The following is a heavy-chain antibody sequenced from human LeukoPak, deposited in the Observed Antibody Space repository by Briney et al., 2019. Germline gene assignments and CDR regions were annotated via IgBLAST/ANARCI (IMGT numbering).Heavy chain of an antibody. CDR1: GYSFSSHD. Sequence: ASVKVSCKASGYSFSSHDINWVRQATGQGLEWMGWMNPKSGNTDHAQKFQGRVTMSRNTSISVAYLELSSLRSEDTAVYYCARKGDSRPAPLDYWGQGTLVTVSS. D-gene: IGHD3-22*01. J-gene: IGHJ4*02. CDR3: ARKGDSRPAPLDY. CDR2: MNPKSGNT. V-gene: IGHV1-8*01.